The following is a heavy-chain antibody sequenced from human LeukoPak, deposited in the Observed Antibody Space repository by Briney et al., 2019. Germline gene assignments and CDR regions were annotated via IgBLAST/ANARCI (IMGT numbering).Heavy chain of an antibody. Sequence: PGGSLRLSCAASGFTFSSYAMHWVRQAPGKGLEWVAVISYDGSNKYYADSVKGRVTISRDNSKNTLYLQMNSLRAEDTAVYYCARGARDTMVRGVITVLAYWGQGTLVTVSS. V-gene: IGHV3-30-3*01. CDR3: ARGARDTMVRGVITVLAY. D-gene: IGHD3-10*01. CDR1: GFTFSSYA. J-gene: IGHJ4*02. CDR2: ISYDGSNK.